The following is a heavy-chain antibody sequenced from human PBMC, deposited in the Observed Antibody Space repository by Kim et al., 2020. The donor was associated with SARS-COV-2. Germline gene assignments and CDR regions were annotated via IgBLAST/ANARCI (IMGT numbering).Heavy chain of an antibody. V-gene: IGHV3-48*02. CDR3: ARDPPRRRVTAAYDDY. J-gene: IGHJ4*02. CDR1: GFTFSSYS. D-gene: IGHD2-21*02. CDR2: ISSSSSTI. Sequence: GGSLRLSCAASGFTFSSYSMNWVRQAPGKGLEWVSYISSSSSTIYYADSVKGRFTISRDNAKNSLYLQMNSLRDEDTAVYYCARDPPRRRVTAAYDDYWGQGTLVTVSS.